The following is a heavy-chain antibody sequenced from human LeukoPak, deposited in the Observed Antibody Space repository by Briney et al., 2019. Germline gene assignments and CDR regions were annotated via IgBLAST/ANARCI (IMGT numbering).Heavy chain of an antibody. CDR2: IYHTGST. CDR1: GGSVSGYY. CDR3: ARDHVISSGWPSRIGY. D-gene: IGHD6-19*01. J-gene: IGHJ4*02. V-gene: IGHV4-59*02. Sequence: SSETLSLTCTISGGSVSGYYWSWIRQSPGKGLEWIGYIYHTGSTSYSPSLKSRVTISADTSQNQFSLKLSSVTAADTAVYYCARDHVISSGWPSRIGYWGQGTLVTVSS.